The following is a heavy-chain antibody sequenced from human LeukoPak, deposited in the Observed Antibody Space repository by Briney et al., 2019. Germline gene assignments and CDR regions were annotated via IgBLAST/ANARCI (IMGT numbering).Heavy chain of an antibody. CDR3: ARNHYDVSGYLYHFDY. CDR2: IYYSGGT. CDR1: GGSISSRSYF. D-gene: IGHD3-22*01. Sequence: PSETLSLTCTVSGGSISSRSYFWGWIRQPPGKGLEWIASIYYSGGTYYNPSLKSRVTISVDTSKNQFSLNLSAVTAADTAVYYCARNHYDVSGYLYHFDYWGQGTLVTVSS. J-gene: IGHJ4*02. V-gene: IGHV4-39*07.